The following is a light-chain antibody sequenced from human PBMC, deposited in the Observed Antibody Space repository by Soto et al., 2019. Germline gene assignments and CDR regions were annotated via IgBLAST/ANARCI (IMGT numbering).Light chain of an antibody. V-gene: IGLV2-23*02. J-gene: IGLJ1*01. Sequence: QSALTQPASVSGSPGQSITISCTGTSSDVGSYNLVSWYQQHPGKAPKLMIYEVSKRPSGVSNRVSGSKSGNTASLTNSGLQAEDEADYYCCSYAGSSSYVFGTGTKVTVL. CDR3: CSYAGSSSYV. CDR1: SSDVGSYNL. CDR2: EVS.